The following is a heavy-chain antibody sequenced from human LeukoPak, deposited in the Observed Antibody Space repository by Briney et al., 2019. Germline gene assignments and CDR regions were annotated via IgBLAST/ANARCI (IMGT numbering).Heavy chain of an antibody. CDR1: GFTVSSNY. J-gene: IGHJ6*02. CDR3: ARELRGGLTGYVSYYYYGMDV. Sequence: GESLRLSCAASGFTVSSNYMSWVRQAPGKGLEWVSVIYSGGSTYYADSVKGRFTISRDNSKNTLYLQMNSLRAEDTAVYYCARELRGGLTGYVSYYYYGMDVWGQGTTVTVSS. D-gene: IGHD3-9*01. CDR2: IYSGGST. V-gene: IGHV3-53*01.